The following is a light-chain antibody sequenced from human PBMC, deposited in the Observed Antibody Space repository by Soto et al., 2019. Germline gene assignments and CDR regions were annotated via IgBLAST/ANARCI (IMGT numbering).Light chain of an antibody. CDR2: AAS. CDR1: QSISVH. CDR3: QQSFITPYT. J-gene: IGKJ2*01. Sequence: DIQMTQSPSSLYASVGDTVTITCRASQSISVHLNWYQQKPGKVPKLLIYAASNLHSGVPSRFSGSGSETDFALTISSLQTEDFATYYCQQSFITPYTVGQGTRLEIK. V-gene: IGKV1-39*01.